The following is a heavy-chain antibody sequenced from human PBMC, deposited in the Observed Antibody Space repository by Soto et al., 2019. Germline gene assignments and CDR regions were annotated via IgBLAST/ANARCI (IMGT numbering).Heavy chain of an antibody. J-gene: IGHJ6*02. V-gene: IGHV1-18*01. CDR2: ISAYNGNT. D-gene: IGHD6-19*01. CDR3: ARAGPSSGWYSYYYYGMDV. Sequence: ASVKVSCKASGYTFTSYGISWVRQAPGQGLEWMGWISAYNGNTNYAQKLQGRVTMTTDTSTSTAYMELRSLRSDDTAVYYCARAGPSSGWYSYYYYGMDVWSQGTTVTVSS. CDR1: GYTFTSYG.